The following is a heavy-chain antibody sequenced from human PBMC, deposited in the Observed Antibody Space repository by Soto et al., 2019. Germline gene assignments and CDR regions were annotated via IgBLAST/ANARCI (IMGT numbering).Heavy chain of an antibody. D-gene: IGHD3-22*01. J-gene: IGHJ5*02. CDR1: GGSISSYY. V-gene: IGHV4-59*08. CDR2: IYYSGST. CDR3: ARRLSYYYDSSGYLGWFDP. Sequence: QVQLQESGPGLVKPSETLSLTCTVSGGSISSYYWSWIRQPPGKGLEWIGYIYYSGSTNYNPSLKSRATIAVDPSKNQFSLKLSSVTAADTAVYYCARRLSYYYDSSGYLGWFDPWGQGTLVTVSS.